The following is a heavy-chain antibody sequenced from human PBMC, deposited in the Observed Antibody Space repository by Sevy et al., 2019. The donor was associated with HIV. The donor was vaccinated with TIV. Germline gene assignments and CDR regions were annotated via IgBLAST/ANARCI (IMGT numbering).Heavy chain of an antibody. CDR1: GFTFSSYW. CDR3: ARGSLISYCSGGSCYFDY. V-gene: IGHV3-7*03. J-gene: IGHJ4*02. CDR2: IKQDGSEK. Sequence: GGSLRLSCAASGFTFSSYWMSWVRQAPGKGLEWVANIKQDGSEKYYVDSVKGRFTISRDNAKNSLYLQMNSLRAEDTAVYYYARGSLISYCSGGSCYFDYWGQGTLVTVSS. D-gene: IGHD2-15*01.